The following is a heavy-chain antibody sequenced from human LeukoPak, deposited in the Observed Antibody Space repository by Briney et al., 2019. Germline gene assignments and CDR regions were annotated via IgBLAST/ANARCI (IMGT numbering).Heavy chain of an antibody. J-gene: IGHJ4*02. V-gene: IGHV4-59*01. CDR1: GGPLSAYY. Sequence: SETLSLTCTVSGGPLSAYYWTWIRQPPGKGVEWIGDIYDSGNTNYNPSLKRRVTISVDTSKNQFSLKLTSVTAADTAVYYCASGETGSTLGGYWGQGTLVTVSS. D-gene: IGHD1-1*01. CDR3: ASGETGSTLGGY. CDR2: IYDSGNT.